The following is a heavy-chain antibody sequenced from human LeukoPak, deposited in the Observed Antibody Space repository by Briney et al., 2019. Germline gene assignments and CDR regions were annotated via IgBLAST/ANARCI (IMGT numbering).Heavy chain of an antibody. CDR3: ARCVWQQLVSGPYCYYGMDV. CDR1: GGTFSSYA. Sequence: ASVKVSCKASGGTFSSYAISWVRQAPGQGLEWMGRIIPILGIANYAQKFQGRVTITADKSTSTAYMELSSLRSEVTAVYYCARCVWQQLVSGPYCYYGMDVWGQGTTVTVSS. CDR2: IIPILGIA. D-gene: IGHD6-13*01. V-gene: IGHV1-69*04. J-gene: IGHJ6*02.